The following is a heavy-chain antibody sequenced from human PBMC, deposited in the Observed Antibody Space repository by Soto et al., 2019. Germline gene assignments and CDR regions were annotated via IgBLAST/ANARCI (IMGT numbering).Heavy chain of an antibody. CDR1: GFTFSSYA. D-gene: IGHD3-9*01. J-gene: IGHJ4*02. CDR2: ISGSGGST. V-gene: IGHV3-23*01. CDR3: AKSKTYYDILTGYLYYFDY. Sequence: GGSLRLSCAASGFTFSSYAMSWVRQAPGKGLEWVSAISGSGGSTYYADSVKGRFTISRDNSKNTLYLQMNSLRAEDTAVYYCAKSKTYYDILTGYLYYFDYWGQGTLVTVSS.